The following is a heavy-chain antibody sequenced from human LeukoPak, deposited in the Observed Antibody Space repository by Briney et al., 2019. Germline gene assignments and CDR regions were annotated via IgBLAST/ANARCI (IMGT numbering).Heavy chain of an antibody. V-gene: IGHV4-59*01. CDR3: ARGSWERFLDPDYYMDV. Sequence: SETLSLTCTVSGGSISSYYWSWIRQPPGKGLEWIGYIYYSGSTNYNPSLKSRVTISVDTSKNQFSLKLSSVTAADTAVYYCARGSWERFLDPDYYMDVWGKGTTVTVSS. CDR1: GGSISSYY. J-gene: IGHJ6*03. CDR2: IYYSGST. D-gene: IGHD3-3*01.